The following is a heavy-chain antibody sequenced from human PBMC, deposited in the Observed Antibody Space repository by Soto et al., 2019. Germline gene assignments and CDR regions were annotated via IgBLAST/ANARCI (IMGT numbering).Heavy chain of an antibody. Sequence: SETLSLTCPVSGGSISSYYWSWIRQPAGKGLEWIGRIYTSGSTNSNPSLKSRVTMSVDTSKNQFSLKLSSVTAADTAGYYCARGRNSRTEYCGTDSCAWFDPWGQGTLVTVSS. CDR1: GGSISSYY. CDR2: IYTSGST. D-gene: IGHD2-21*01. J-gene: IGHJ5*02. CDR3: ARGRNSRTEYCGTDSCAWFDP. V-gene: IGHV4-4*07.